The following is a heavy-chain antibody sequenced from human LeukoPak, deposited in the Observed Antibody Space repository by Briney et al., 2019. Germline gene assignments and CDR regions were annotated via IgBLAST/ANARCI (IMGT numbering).Heavy chain of an antibody. CDR2: INSGGSST. D-gene: IGHD3-22*01. Sequence: GGSLRLSRAASGFTFSSYWMHWVRQAPGKGLVWVSRINSGGSSTSYADSVKGRFTISRDNAKNTLYLQMNSLRAEDTAVYYCARDGGRYGDSSGYSDWGQGTLVTVSS. CDR3: ARDGGRYGDSSGYSD. J-gene: IGHJ4*02. CDR1: GFTFSSYW. V-gene: IGHV3-74*01.